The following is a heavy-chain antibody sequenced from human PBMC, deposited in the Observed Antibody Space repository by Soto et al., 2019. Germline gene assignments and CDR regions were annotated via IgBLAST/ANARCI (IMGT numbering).Heavy chain of an antibody. V-gene: IGHV4-31*03. Sequence: SETLSLTCTVSGGSISSGGYYWSWIRQHPGKGLEWIGYIYYSGSTYYNPSLKSRVTISVDTSKNQFSLKLSSVTAADTAVYYWARADYYDSSGYGWGQGTLVTVSS. CDR3: ARADYYDSSGYG. CDR1: GGSISSGGYY. CDR2: IYYSGST. J-gene: IGHJ4*02. D-gene: IGHD3-22*01.